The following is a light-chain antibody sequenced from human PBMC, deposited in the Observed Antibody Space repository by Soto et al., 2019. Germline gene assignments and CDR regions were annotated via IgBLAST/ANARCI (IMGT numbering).Light chain of an antibody. CDR1: QDISNF. Sequence: DIQMTQSPSSLSASVGDRVSITCRASQDISNFLAWFQQKPGNAPKPLIFAASSLQSGVPSKFSGSGSGTDFTLTISSLQPEDFATYYCQQYSSYPMTFGQGTRLETK. J-gene: IGKJ5*01. CDR2: AAS. V-gene: IGKV1-16*02. CDR3: QQYSSYPMT.